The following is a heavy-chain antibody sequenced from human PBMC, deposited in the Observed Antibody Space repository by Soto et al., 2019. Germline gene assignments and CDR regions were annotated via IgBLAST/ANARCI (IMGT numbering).Heavy chain of an antibody. CDR3: AKDEGYYDSSGYSYFDF. CDR2: IRSTSNTV. Sequence: GGSLRLSCAASGFTFSAYSMNWVRQAPGEGLEWVSNIRSTSNTVYYADSVKGRFSISRDNAKNALYLQMNSLRDEDTAVYYCAKDEGYYDSSGYSYFDFWGQGTLVTVSS. V-gene: IGHV3-48*02. D-gene: IGHD3-22*01. J-gene: IGHJ4*02. CDR1: GFTFSAYS.